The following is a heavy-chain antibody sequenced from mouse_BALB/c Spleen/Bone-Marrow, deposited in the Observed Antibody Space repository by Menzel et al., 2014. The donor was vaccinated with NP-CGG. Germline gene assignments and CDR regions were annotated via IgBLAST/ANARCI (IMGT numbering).Heavy chain of an antibody. CDR2: IIPNSDHT. CDR3: SRTTFAHVMDP. J-gene: IGHJ4*01. V-gene: IGHV1-4*01. D-gene: IGHD1-1*01. Sequence: VQLQQSGAELARPGASVKMSCTASGYTFTSYTMHWVKQRPGPGLEWIGYIIPNSDHTNYNQKFKDRATLTADKSSSTAYIQLSNLTTEDSAIYYCSRTTFAHVMDPLGQGPTLTVPS. CDR1: GYTFTSYT.